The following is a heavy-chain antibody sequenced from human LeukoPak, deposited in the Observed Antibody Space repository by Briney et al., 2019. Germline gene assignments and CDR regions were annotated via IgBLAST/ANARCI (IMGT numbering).Heavy chain of an antibody. Sequence: GGSLRLSCAASGFTFSNYAMSWVRKAPGKGLEWVSAITGDGGSTYYADSVKGRFTISRDNSKNTLYLQMNSLRAEDTALYYCAKWGDYDVLTGYYDSDYWGQGTLVTVSS. D-gene: IGHD3-9*01. CDR3: AKWGDYDVLTGYYDSDY. CDR1: GFTFSNYA. J-gene: IGHJ4*02. V-gene: IGHV3-23*01. CDR2: ITGDGGST.